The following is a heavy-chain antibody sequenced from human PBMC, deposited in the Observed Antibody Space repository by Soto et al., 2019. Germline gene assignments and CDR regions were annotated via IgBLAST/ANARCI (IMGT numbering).Heavy chain of an antibody. V-gene: IGHV4-61*01. J-gene: IGHJ5*02. CDR3: AGMPYTSGLSFDL. CDR1: GGSVNSDNFY. CDR2: IYRSGVT. D-gene: IGHD6-19*01. Sequence: SENLSLTCTVSGGSVNSDNFYWSWIRQPPGRGLEWVGFIYRSGVTSYNPSLKSRVSISLDTSNNQCSLKLRSVTAADTAVYYCAGMPYTSGLSFDLWGPGILVTVSS.